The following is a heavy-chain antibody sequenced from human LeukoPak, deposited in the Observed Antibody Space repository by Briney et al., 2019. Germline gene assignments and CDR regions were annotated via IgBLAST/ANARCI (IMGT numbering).Heavy chain of an antibody. Sequence: SETLSLTCSVSGDSISRSDSYWVWIRQPRGKGLEWIGTLYYTGRTYYSPSLKSRVTMSVDTSNNQFSLNLRSVTAADTAVYYCARRRYYDGSGYLEWGQGTLLSVSS. CDR2: LYYTGRT. CDR3: ARRRYYDGSGYLE. D-gene: IGHD3-22*01. J-gene: IGHJ1*01. V-gene: IGHV4-39*01. CDR1: GDSISRSDSY.